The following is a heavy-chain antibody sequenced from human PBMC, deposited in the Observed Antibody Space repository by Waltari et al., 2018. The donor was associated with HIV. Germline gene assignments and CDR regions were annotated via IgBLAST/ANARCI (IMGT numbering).Heavy chain of an antibody. CDR2: ISYDGSNK. D-gene: IGHD3-16*01. Sequence: QVQLVESGGGVVQPGRSLRLSCAASGFTFSSYAMHWVRQAPGKGLEWVAVISYDGSNKYYADSVKGRFTISRDNSKNTLYLQMNSLRAEDTAVYYCARDRTFRDYPLAYGMDVWGQGTTVTVSS. CDR3: ARDRTFRDYPLAYGMDV. CDR1: GFTFSSYA. J-gene: IGHJ6*02. V-gene: IGHV3-30*04.